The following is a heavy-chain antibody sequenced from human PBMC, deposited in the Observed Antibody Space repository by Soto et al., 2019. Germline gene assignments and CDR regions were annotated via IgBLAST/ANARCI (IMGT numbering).Heavy chain of an antibody. J-gene: IGHJ5*02. CDR2: IYYSGST. D-gene: IGHD6-19*01. Sequence: LASTVFRGCIDSRGFDGGWLSTPPGKGLEWIGSIYYSGSTYYNPSLKSRVTISVDTSKNQFSLKLSSVTAADTAVYYCARHPCRPGYRSGWYFLNWFDPLGQGNLVTVS. V-gene: IGHV4-39*01. CDR1: RGCIDSRGFD. CDR3: ARHPCRPGYRSGWYFLNWFDP.